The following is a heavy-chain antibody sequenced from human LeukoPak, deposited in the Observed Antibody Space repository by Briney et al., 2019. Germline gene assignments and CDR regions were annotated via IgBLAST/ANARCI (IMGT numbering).Heavy chain of an antibody. CDR3: ARLSRGNSGMDV. Sequence: PSETLSLTCTVSGGSISSSSYYWGWIRQPPGKGLEWIGSIYYSGSTYYNPSLKSRVTISVDTSKNPFSLKLSAVTAADTAVYYCARLSRGNSGMDVWGQGTTVTVSS. CDR1: GGSISSSSYY. J-gene: IGHJ6*02. V-gene: IGHV4-39*01. CDR2: IYYSGST. D-gene: IGHD3-10*01.